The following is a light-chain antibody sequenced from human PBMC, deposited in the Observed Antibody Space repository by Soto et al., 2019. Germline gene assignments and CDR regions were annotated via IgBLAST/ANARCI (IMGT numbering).Light chain of an antibody. CDR2: GAS. CDR3: QQYSSSPIT. V-gene: IGKV3-20*01. CDR1: QTLSSRH. Sequence: VLTQSPGTLSLSPGERATLSCRASQTLSSRHLAWYQQKPGQAPRLLIYGASSRATGIPDRFSGGGSGTDFSLTISRLDPEDFAVYYCQQYSSSPITFGQGTRLEIK. J-gene: IGKJ5*01.